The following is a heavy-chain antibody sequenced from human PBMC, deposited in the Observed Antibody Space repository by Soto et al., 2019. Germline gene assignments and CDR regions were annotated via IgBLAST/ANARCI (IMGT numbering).Heavy chain of an antibody. CDR2: INPNSGGT. CDR1: GYTFTGYY. CDR3: AIPPRDNSSGRTGDY. D-gene: IGHD6-19*01. V-gene: IGHV1-2*02. J-gene: IGHJ4*02. Sequence: QVQLVQSGAEVKKHGASVKVSCKASGYTFTGYYMHWVRQAPGQGLEWMGWINPNSGGTNYAQKFQGRVTMTRDTSISTAYMELSRLRSDDTAVYYCAIPPRDNSSGRTGDYWGQGTLVTVSS.